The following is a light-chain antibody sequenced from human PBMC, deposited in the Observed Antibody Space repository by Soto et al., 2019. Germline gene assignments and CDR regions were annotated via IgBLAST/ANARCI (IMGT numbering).Light chain of an antibody. J-gene: IGLJ3*02. V-gene: IGLV1-44*01. CDR2: SNN. Sequence: QSVLTQPPSASGTPGQRVTISCSGSSSNIGSNTVNWYQQLPGPAPTLLIYSNNQRPSGVPDRFSGPKSGTSASLSVNGLQPEDEADYYCEAWDDSRNGTLFGGGTKLTVL. CDR3: EAWDDSRNGTL. CDR1: SSNIGSNT.